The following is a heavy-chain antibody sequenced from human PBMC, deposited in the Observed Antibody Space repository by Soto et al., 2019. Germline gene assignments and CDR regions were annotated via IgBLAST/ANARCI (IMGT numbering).Heavy chain of an antibody. J-gene: IGHJ1*01. V-gene: IGHV1-69*13. CDR1: GGTFSSYA. CDR3: ARRVCRGPCGGDAFEYFQH. D-gene: IGHD2-21*02. CDR2: IIPIFGTA. Sequence: SVKVSRKASGGTFSSYAISWVRQAPGQGLEWMGRIIPIFGTANYAQKFQGRVTITADESTSTDYMELSSLRSEDTAVYFCARRVCRGPCGGDAFEYFQHWGQGTLVTVSS.